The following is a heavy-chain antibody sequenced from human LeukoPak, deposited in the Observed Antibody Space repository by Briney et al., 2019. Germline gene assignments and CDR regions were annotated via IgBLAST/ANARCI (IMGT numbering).Heavy chain of an antibody. Sequence: GRSLRLSCAASGFTFSSYAMHWVRQAPGKGLERVAVISYDGSNKYYADPVKGRFTISRDNSKNTLYLQMNSLRAEDTAVYYCARESLQSNDYGDYYDYWGQGTLVTVSS. J-gene: IGHJ4*02. D-gene: IGHD4-17*01. CDR2: ISYDGSNK. V-gene: IGHV3-30*04. CDR3: ARESLQSNDYGDYYDY. CDR1: GFTFSSYA.